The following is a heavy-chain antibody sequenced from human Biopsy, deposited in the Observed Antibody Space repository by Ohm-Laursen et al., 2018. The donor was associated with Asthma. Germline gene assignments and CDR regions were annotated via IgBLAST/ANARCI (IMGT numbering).Heavy chain of an antibody. CDR1: GFTFGDYW. Sequence: SLRLSCTASGFTFGDYWMSWVRQVPGKGLEWVANIKHDGTEKNHVDSLKGRFTISRDNAKNSLYLQMNSLTAEDTAVYHCAKDERSYYGSDSKYMQPVPLGDWGQGTLVIVSA. CDR2: IKHDGTEK. D-gene: IGHD2-21*01. J-gene: IGHJ4*02. CDR3: AKDERSYYGSDSKYMQPVPLGD. V-gene: IGHV3-7*03.